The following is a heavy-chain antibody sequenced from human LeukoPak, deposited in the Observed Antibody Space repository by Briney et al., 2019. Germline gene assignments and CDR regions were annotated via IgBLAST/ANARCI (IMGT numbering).Heavy chain of an antibody. Sequence: GGSLRLSCAASGLTVSSNYMTWVRQAPGKWLEWVSVIYSGGSTYYADSVKGRFTISRDKSKNTLYLQMNSLRAEDTAVYYCTRDRSGSYDYWGRGTLVTVSS. D-gene: IGHD1-26*01. V-gene: IGHV3-53*01. CDR3: TRDRSGSYDY. CDR2: IYSGGST. J-gene: IGHJ4*02. CDR1: GLTVSSNY.